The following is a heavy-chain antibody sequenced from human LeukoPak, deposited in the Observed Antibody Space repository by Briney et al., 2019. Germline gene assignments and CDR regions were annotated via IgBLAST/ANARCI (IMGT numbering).Heavy chain of an antibody. CDR3: AREAQGHNHGQYYFDS. CDR1: DSSISSTYY. Sequence: SETLSLTCSVADSSISSTYYWAWVRQPPGKGPEWLANINPSGGAYSTPSLRRRITISLDTPKRQFSLRLSSVTAADTAIYYCAREAQGHNHGQYYFDSWGPGTLVTVSS. J-gene: IGHJ4*02. D-gene: IGHD5-18*01. V-gene: IGHV4-38-2*02. CDR2: INPSGGA.